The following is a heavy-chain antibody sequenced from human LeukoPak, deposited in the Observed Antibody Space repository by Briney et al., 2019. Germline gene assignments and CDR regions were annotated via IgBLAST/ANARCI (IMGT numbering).Heavy chain of an antibody. CDR3: AKGGGSYRNYYYYGMDV. Sequence: GGSLRLSCAASGFSFKSYWMSWVRQAPGKGLEWVANIKPDGSEKDYVDSVKGRFTISRDNSKNTLYLQMNSLRAEDTAVYYCAKGGGSYRNYYYYGMDVWGQGTTVTVSS. CDR1: GFSFKSYW. V-gene: IGHV3-7*05. D-gene: IGHD1-26*01. J-gene: IGHJ6*02. CDR2: IKPDGSEK.